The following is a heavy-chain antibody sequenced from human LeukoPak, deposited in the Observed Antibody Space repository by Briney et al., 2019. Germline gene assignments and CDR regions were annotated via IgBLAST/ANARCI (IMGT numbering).Heavy chain of an antibody. Sequence: GGSLRLSCAASGITFSSYPMTWVRQAPGKGLEWVSTISGRGGSTYYADSVKGRFTISRDNAKNTLSLQMSSLRAEDTAVYYCAKEGSSGWIPTRHFDHWGLGTLVTVSS. V-gene: IGHV3-23*01. CDR1: GITFSSYP. D-gene: IGHD6-19*01. CDR3: AKEGSSGWIPTRHFDH. CDR2: ISGRGGST. J-gene: IGHJ4*02.